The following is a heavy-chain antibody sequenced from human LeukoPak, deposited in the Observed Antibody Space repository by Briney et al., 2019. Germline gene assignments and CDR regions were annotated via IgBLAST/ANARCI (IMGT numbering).Heavy chain of an antibody. CDR2: IKQNGSEI. CDR3: ARIRFAYFDAFDI. CDR1: GFTFSDFW. J-gene: IGHJ3*02. D-gene: IGHD3-3*01. V-gene: IGHV3-7*01. Sequence: AGGSLRLSCEASGFTFSDFWMSWVRQAPGKGLEWVANIKQNGSEIDYVDSVKGRFTISRDNAKNSLYLQMNSLRAEDTAVYYCARIRFAYFDAFDIWGQGTMVTVSS.